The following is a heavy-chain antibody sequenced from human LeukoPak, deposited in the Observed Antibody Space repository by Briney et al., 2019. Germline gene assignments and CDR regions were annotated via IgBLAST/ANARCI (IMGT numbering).Heavy chain of an antibody. CDR1: GFTFSSYG. CDR2: TSYDGSNK. V-gene: IGHV3-30*18. Sequence: QPGGSLRLSCAASGFTFSSYGMHWVRQAPGKGLEWVAVTSYDGSNKYYADSVKGRLTISRDNSKNTLYLQMNSLRAEDTAVYYCAKEVTRLYCSGGSCYFDYWGQGTLVTVSS. J-gene: IGHJ4*02. D-gene: IGHD2-15*01. CDR3: AKEVTRLYCSGGSCYFDY.